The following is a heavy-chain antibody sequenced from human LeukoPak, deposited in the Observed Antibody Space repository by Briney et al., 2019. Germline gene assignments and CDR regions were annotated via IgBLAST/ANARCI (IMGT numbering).Heavy chain of an antibody. D-gene: IGHD6-13*01. CDR1: GGSISSYY. CDR2: IYYSGST. Sequence: SETLSLTCAVSGGSISSYYWSWIRQPPGKGLEWIGYIYYSGSTNYNPSLKSRVTISVDTSKNQFSLKLSSVTAADTAVYYYARGVAAAPEYFQHWGQGTLVTVSS. CDR3: ARGVAAAPEYFQH. J-gene: IGHJ1*01. V-gene: IGHV4-59*01.